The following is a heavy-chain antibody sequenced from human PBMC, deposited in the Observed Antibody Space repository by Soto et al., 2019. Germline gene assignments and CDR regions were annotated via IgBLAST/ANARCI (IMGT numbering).Heavy chain of an antibody. Sequence: QVQLQQWGAGLLKPSETLSLTCAVYGGSFSGYYWSWIRQPPGKGLEWIGEINHSGSTNYNPSLKRRDTISLDTAKNQFSRKLSSVTAADTAVYYCARGVGYCSGGSCYFGNFDYWGQGTLVTVSS. CDR3: ARGVGYCSGGSCYFGNFDY. CDR2: INHSGST. J-gene: IGHJ4*02. V-gene: IGHV4-34*01. CDR1: GGSFSGYY. D-gene: IGHD2-15*01.